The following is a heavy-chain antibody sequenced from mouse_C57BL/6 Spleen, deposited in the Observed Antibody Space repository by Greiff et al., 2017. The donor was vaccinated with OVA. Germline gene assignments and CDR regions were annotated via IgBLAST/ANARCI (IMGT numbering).Heavy chain of an antibody. J-gene: IGHJ2*01. CDR3: GGPRDYFDY. CDR2: IYPGDGDT. V-gene: IGHV1-82*01. Sequence: QVQLQQSGPELVKPGASVKISCKASGYAFSSSWMNWVKQRPGKGLEWIGRIYPGDGDTNYNGKFKGKATLTADKSSSTAYMQLSSLTSEDSAVYFCGGPRDYFDYWGQGTTLTVSS. CDR1: GYAFSSSW.